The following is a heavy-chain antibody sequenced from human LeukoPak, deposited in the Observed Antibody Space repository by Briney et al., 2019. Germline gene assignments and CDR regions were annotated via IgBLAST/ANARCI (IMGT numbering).Heavy chain of an antibody. D-gene: IGHD4-11*01. CDR3: ARGPYDYSAI. CDR1: GGTFSSYA. CDR2: IIPIFGTA. V-gene: IGHV1-69*13. J-gene: IGHJ4*02. Sequence: PKASVKVSCKASGGTFSSYAISWVRQAPGQGLEWMGGIIPIFGTANYAQKFQGRVTITADESTSTAYMELSSLRSEDTAVYYCARGPYDYSAIWGQGTLVTVSS.